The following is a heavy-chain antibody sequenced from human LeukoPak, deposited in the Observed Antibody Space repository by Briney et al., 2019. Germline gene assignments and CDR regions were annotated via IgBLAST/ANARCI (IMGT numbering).Heavy chain of an antibody. CDR2: INPNSGGT. D-gene: IGHD2-15*01. CDR1: GYTFTGYY. J-gene: IGHJ3*02. V-gene: IGHV1-2*02. CDR3: ARRGYCSGGSCYSAAFDI. Sequence: ASVKVSCKASGYTFTGYYMHWVRQAPGQGLEWMGWINPNSGGTNYAQKFQGRVTMTRDTSISTAYLQWSSLKASDTAMYYCARRGYCSGGSCYSAAFDIWGQGTMVTVSS.